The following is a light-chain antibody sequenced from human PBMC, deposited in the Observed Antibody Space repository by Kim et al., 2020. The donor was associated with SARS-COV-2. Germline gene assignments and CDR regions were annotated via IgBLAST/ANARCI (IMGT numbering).Light chain of an antibody. V-gene: IGKV1-5*01. CDR2: DAS. Sequence: DIQMTQYPSTLSASVGDTVSITCRASQYLATWVAWYQQKPGMAPKVLMYDASKLKSRVPSRFSGSGSGTEFTLTITSLQPDDFATYYLQQYKSDPYTFGQGTKLEI. CDR3: QQYKSDPYT. J-gene: IGKJ2*01. CDR1: QYLATW.